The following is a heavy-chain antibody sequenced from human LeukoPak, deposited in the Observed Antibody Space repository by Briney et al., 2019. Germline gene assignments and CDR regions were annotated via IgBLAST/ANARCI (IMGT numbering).Heavy chain of an antibody. J-gene: IGHJ6*02. CDR3: ARDRSPEHYYDSSHWDYYYGMDV. Sequence: SETLSLTCAVYGGSFSGYYWSWIRQPPGKGLEWIGEINHSGSTNYNPSLKSRVTISVDTSKNQFSLKLSSVTAADTAVYYCARDRSPEHYYDSSHWDYYYGMDVWGQGTTVTVSS. CDR1: GGSFSGYY. CDR2: INHSGST. D-gene: IGHD3-22*01. V-gene: IGHV4-34*01.